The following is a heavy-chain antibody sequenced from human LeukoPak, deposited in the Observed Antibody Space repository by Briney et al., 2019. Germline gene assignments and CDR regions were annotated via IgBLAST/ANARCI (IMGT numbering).Heavy chain of an antibody. D-gene: IGHD3-22*01. CDR2: ISGSGGGT. CDR3: AKAHYDSSGYYYCSFDY. Sequence: GGSLRLSCAASGFTFSSYAMSWVRQAPGKGLEWVSAISGSGGGTYYADSVKGRFTISRDNSKNALYLQMNSLRAEDTAVYYCAKAHYDSSGYYYCSFDYWGQGTLVTVSS. V-gene: IGHV3-23*01. J-gene: IGHJ4*02. CDR1: GFTFSSYA.